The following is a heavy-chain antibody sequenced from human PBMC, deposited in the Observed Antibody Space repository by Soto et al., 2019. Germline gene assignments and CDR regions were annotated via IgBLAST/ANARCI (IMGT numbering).Heavy chain of an antibody. Sequence: QITLKESGPTLVKPTQTLTLTCTFSGFSLSTTGVGVGWIRQPPGKALEWLALIYWNDDKRYSPSLKSRLTITNDTSKNQVFLTMTHMDPVDTATYYCARRYYYGSGSYYDGDYRFDYWGQGTLVTVSS. CDR3: ARRYYYGSGSYYDGDYRFDY. CDR2: IYWNDDK. D-gene: IGHD3-10*01. CDR1: GFSLSTTGVG. V-gene: IGHV2-5*01. J-gene: IGHJ4*02.